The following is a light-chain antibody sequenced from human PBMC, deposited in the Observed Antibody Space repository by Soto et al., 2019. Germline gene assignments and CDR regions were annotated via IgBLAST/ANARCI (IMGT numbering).Light chain of an antibody. V-gene: IGKV3-15*01. J-gene: IGKJ4*01. Sequence: EIVLTQSPATLSVSPGERATLSCRASQSVRSNLAWYQQKPGQGPRLLIFGASTRATDIPARFSGSGSGTEFTLTISSLQSEDCAVYYCQQDIHWPPLTFGGGTKVEIK. CDR3: QQDIHWPPLT. CDR1: QSVRSN. CDR2: GAS.